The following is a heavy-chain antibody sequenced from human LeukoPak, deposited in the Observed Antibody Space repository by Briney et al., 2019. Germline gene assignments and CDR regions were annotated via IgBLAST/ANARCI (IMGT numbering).Heavy chain of an antibody. D-gene: IGHD2-21*01. CDR1: GGTFSSYA. Sequence: GASVKVSCKASGGTFSSYAISWVRQAPGQGLEWMGGIIPIFGTANYAQKFQGRVTITTDESTSTAYMELSSLRSEDTAVYYCARGRSYCCGGDCYHFDYWGQGTLVTVSS. CDR2: IIPIFGTA. J-gene: IGHJ4*02. V-gene: IGHV1-69*05. CDR3: ARGRSYCCGGDCYHFDY.